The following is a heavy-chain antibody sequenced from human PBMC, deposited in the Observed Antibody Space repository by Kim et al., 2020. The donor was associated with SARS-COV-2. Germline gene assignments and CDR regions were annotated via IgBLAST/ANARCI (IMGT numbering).Heavy chain of an antibody. D-gene: IGHD3-10*01. Sequence: GGSLRLSCAASGFTFSSYSMNWVRQAPGKGLEWVSSISSSSSYIYYADSVKGRFTISRDNAKNSLYLQMNSLRAEDTAVYYCARGRPRVRGVIITFDYWGQGTLVTVSS. CDR2: ISSSSSYI. CDR1: GFTFSSYS. V-gene: IGHV3-21*01. J-gene: IGHJ4*02. CDR3: ARGRPRVRGVIITFDY.